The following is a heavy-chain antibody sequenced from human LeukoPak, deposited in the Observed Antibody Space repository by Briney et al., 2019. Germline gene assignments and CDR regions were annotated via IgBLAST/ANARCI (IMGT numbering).Heavy chain of an antibody. D-gene: IGHD5-18*01. CDR2: INHSGST. CDR1: GGSFSGYY. V-gene: IGHV4-34*01. CDR3: ARRSWIQLWLDY. J-gene: IGHJ4*02. Sequence: SETLSLTCAVYGGSFSGYYWSWIRQPPGKGLEWIGEINHSGSTNYNPSLKSRVTISVDTSKNQFSPKLSSVTAADTAVYYCARRSWIQLWLDYWGQGTLVTVSS.